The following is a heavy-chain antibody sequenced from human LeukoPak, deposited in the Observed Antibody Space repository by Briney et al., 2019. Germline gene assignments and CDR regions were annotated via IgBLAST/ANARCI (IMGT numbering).Heavy chain of an antibody. J-gene: IGHJ5*02. CDR3: AKDRVGATRNWFDP. V-gene: IGHV3-23*01. CDR2: ISGSGGST. CDR1: GFTFSSYA. Sequence: GGSLGLSCAASGFTFSSYAMSWVRQAPGKGLEWVSAISGSGGSTYYADSVKGRLTISRDNSKNTLYLQMNSLRAEDTAVYYCAKDRVGATRNWFDPWGQGTLVTVSS. D-gene: IGHD1-26*01.